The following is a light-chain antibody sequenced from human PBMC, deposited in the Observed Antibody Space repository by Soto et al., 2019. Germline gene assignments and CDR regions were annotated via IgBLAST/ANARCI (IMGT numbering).Light chain of an antibody. V-gene: IGLV2-8*01. Sequence: QSALTQPPSASGSPGQSVTISCTGTSSDVGGYHYVSWYQQHPGKAPKLMIYEVSKRPSGVHDRFSGSKSGNTASLTVSGLQAEDEADYDCSSYAGSNNLVFGGGTKVTVL. CDR3: SSYAGSNNLV. CDR1: SSDVGGYHY. CDR2: EVS. J-gene: IGLJ2*01.